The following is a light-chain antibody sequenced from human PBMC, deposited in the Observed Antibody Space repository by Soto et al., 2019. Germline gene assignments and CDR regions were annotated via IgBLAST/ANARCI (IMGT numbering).Light chain of an antibody. CDR3: GSWDSSLSAYV. J-gene: IGLJ1*01. CDR1: SSNIGGYS. CDR2: DDN. V-gene: IGLV1-51*01. Sequence: QSLLTQPPSVSAAPGQKVTISCTGSSSNIGGYSVSWYQQLPGTAPKLLIYDDNKRPSGISDRFSGYKSGTSATLGITGFQTGDEADYYCGSWDSSLSAYVFGTGTKVTVL.